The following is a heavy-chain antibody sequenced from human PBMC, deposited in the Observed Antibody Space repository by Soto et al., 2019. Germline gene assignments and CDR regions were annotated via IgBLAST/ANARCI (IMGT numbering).Heavy chain of an antibody. CDR1: EFTFSRYS. CDR2: ISSSSSYI. J-gene: IGHJ4*02. D-gene: IGHD3-16*01. CDR3: ARDSPRAVMTC. Sequence: GGSMRLSCPASEFTFSRYSLNWVRQAPGKGLEWVSSISSSSSYIYYADSVKGRFTISRDNAKNSLYLQMNSLRAEGTAVYYCARDSPRAVMTCWGRGTLVPVSS. V-gene: IGHV3-21*01.